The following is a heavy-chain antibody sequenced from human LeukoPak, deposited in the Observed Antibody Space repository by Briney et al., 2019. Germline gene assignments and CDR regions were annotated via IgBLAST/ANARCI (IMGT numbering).Heavy chain of an antibody. D-gene: IGHD3-10*01. CDR2: ISSSGSTI. Sequence: GGSLRLSCAASGFTLSSYAMNWVRQAPGKGLEWVSYISSSGSTIYYADSVKGRFTISRDNAKNSLYLQMNSLRAEDTAVYYCATGITMVRGVPGGYYYMDVWGKGTTVTVSS. CDR3: ATGITMVRGVPGGYYYMDV. CDR1: GFTLSSYA. J-gene: IGHJ6*03. V-gene: IGHV3-48*04.